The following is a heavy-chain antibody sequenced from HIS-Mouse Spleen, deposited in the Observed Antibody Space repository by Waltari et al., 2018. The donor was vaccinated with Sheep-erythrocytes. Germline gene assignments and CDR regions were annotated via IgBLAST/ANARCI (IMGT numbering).Heavy chain of an antibody. CDR2: SSSSSSYI. D-gene: IGHD1-1*01. V-gene: IGHV3-21*01. Sequence: EVQLVESGGGLVKPGGSLRLSCAASGFTFSSYSMNWVRQAPGKGLEVVSSSSSSSSYIYYADSVKGRFTISRDNAKNSLYLQMNSLRAEDTAVYYCARDTGTDAFDIWGQGTMVTVSS. CDR3: ARDTGTDAFDI. CDR1: GFTFSSYS. J-gene: IGHJ3*02.